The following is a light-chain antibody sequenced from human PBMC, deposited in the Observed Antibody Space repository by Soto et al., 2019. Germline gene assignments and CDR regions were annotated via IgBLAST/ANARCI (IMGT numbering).Light chain of an antibody. CDR1: SGHSSYI. J-gene: IGLJ2*01. V-gene: IGLV4-60*03. CDR2: LEGSGSY. CDR3: ETWDSNTVV. Sequence: QSVLTQSSSASASLGSSVKLTCTLSSGHSSYIIAWHQQQPGKAPRYLMKLEGSGSYNKGSGVPDRFSGSSSGADRYLTISNLQSEDEADYYCETWDSNTVVFGGGTNVTVL.